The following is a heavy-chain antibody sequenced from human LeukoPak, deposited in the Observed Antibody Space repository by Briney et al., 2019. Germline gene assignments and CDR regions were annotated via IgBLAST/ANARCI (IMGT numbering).Heavy chain of an antibody. D-gene: IGHD3/OR15-3a*01. CDR2: ICGSGGST. J-gene: IGHJ4*02. Sequence: GGSLSLSCAASGFTYTDYWMKGVRQSPGEGVEGVSAICGSGGSTYNADSVKARFTISRDNSKNTLYLQMNSLRAEDTAVYYCAKTRPFWTADYWGQGTLVTVSS. CDR1: GFTYTDYW. CDR3: AKTRPFWTADY. V-gene: IGHV3-23*01.